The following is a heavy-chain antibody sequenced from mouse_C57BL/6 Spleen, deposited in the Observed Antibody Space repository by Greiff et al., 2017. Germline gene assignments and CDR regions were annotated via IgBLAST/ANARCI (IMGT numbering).Heavy chain of an antibody. V-gene: IGHV1-80*01. CDR3: ARVSGSSHWYFDV. CDR2: IYPGDGDT. J-gene: IGHJ1*03. CDR1: GYAFSSYW. D-gene: IGHD1-1*01. Sequence: QVHLQQSGAELVKPGASVKISCKASGYAFSSYWMNWVKQRPGKGLEWIGQIYPGDGDTNYTGKFKGKATLTADKSSSTAYMQLSSLTSEDSAVYFCARVSGSSHWYFDVWGTGTTVTVAS.